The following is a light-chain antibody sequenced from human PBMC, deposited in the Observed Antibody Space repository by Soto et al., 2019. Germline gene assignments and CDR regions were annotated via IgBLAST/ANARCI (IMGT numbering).Light chain of an antibody. J-gene: IGKJ2*01. CDR2: GAS. CDR1: QSVSSSY. CDR3: QQYGSPKYT. V-gene: IGKV3-20*01. Sequence: EIVLTQSPGTLSLSPGERATLSCRASQSVSSSYLAWYQQKPGQAPRLLIYGASSRATGIPDRFSGSGSGKDFTLTISRLEPEDFAVYYGQQYGSPKYTFGQGTKLEIK.